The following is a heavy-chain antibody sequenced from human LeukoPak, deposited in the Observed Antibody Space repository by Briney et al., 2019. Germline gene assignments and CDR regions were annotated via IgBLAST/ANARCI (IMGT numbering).Heavy chain of an antibody. CDR3: AQSAPTPPDYSYYHYMDV. Sequence: GGSLRLSCAASGFTFDDYAMHWVRHAPGKGLEWVSGISWNSGSIGYADSVKGRFTISRDNAKNPLYLQMNSLRAEDTALYYCAQSAPTPPDYSYYHYMDVWGKGTTVTVSS. J-gene: IGHJ6*03. V-gene: IGHV3-9*01. CDR1: GFTFDDYA. CDR2: ISWNSGSI.